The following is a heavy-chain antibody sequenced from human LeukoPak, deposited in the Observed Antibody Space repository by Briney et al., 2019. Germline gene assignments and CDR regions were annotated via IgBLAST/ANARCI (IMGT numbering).Heavy chain of an antibody. J-gene: IGHJ4*02. D-gene: IGHD2-8*01. CDR1: GFTFSSYT. CDR2: ISSSSSYI. Sequence: GGSLRLSCAASGFTFSSYTMNWVRQAPGKGLEGVSSISSSSSYISYADSVKGRFTISRDNAKNSLSLQMNSLRAEDTAVYYCAREGIALMVYHFDYWGQGTLVTVSS. V-gene: IGHV3-21*01. CDR3: AREGIALMVYHFDY.